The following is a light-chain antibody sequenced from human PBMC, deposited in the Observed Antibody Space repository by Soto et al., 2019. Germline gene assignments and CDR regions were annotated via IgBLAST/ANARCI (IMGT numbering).Light chain of an antibody. Sequence: DIQLTQSPSFLSASVGDRVTITCRASVGISTYVAWYQQKPGTAPNLLIYDASTLQSGVPSRFSGSISGTEFTLTISSLQPEDFATYYCQQFNSYSFTFGPGTKVDIK. CDR1: VGISTY. CDR3: QQFNSYSFT. V-gene: IGKV1-9*01. J-gene: IGKJ3*01. CDR2: DAS.